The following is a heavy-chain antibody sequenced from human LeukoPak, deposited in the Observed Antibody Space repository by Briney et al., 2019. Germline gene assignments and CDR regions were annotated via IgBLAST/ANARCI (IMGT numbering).Heavy chain of an antibody. D-gene: IGHD1-26*01. CDR2: INPDGTTT. CDR3: AGGYSGSSRIDY. V-gene: IGHV3-74*01. J-gene: IGHJ4*02. Sequence: PGGSLRLSCAASGFTFSNYWVHWVRQAPGMGLVWVSRINPDGTTTSYADSVKGRFTISRDNAKNTLYLQMNSLRAEDTAVYYCAGGYSGSSRIDYGGQETLVTVPS. CDR1: GFTFSNYW.